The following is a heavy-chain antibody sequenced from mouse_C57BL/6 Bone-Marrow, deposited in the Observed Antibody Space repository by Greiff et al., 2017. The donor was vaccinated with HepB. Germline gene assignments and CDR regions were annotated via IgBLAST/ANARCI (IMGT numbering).Heavy chain of an antibody. CDR3: ARRGIDYYGSSNWYFDV. CDR2: INSDGGST. CDR1: EYEFPSHD. V-gene: IGHV5-2*01. J-gene: IGHJ1*03. Sequence: EVNVVESGGGLVQPGESLKLSCESNEYEFPSHDMSWVRKTPEKRLELVAAINSDGGSTYYPDTMERRFIISRDNTKKTLYLQMSSLRSEDTALYYCARRGIDYYGSSNWYFDVWGTGTTVTVSS. D-gene: IGHD1-1*01.